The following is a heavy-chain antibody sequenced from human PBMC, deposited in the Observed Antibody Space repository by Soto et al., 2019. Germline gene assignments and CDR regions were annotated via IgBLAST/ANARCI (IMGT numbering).Heavy chain of an antibody. Sequence: QITLKESGPTLVKPTQTLTLTCTFSGFSLSTNGVGVGWIRQPPGKALEWLAVIYWDDAKHYSPSLKSRLTITKDTFTTQVVLTMTNMDPVDTATYYCARKNYGDYPTDYWGQGTLVTVSS. V-gene: IGHV2-5*02. CDR1: GFSLSTNGVG. CDR2: IYWDDAK. J-gene: IGHJ4*02. D-gene: IGHD4-17*01. CDR3: ARKNYGDYPTDY.